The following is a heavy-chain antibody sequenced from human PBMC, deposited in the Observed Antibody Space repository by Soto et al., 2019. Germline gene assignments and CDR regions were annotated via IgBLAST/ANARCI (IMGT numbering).Heavy chain of an antibody. V-gene: IGHV5-51*01. D-gene: IGHD6-13*01. CDR1: GYRFTNYW. J-gene: IGHJ4*02. Sequence: PGESLKISCKGSGYRFTNYWIGWVRQMPGKGLEWMGIIYPGDSDTRYSPSFQGQVTISADKSISTAYLQWSSLKASDTAMYYCARPARSVSSSWPLDYWGQGTLVTVSS. CDR2: IYPGDSDT. CDR3: ARPARSVSSSWPLDY.